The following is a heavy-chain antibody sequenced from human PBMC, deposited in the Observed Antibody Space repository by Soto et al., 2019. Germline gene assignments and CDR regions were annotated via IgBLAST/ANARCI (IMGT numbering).Heavy chain of an antibody. V-gene: IGHV3-7*05. CDR2: IKPDGSER. D-gene: IGHD1-26*01. CDR1: GFTFTSYW. J-gene: IGHJ4*02. CDR3: AREPRGAGFDY. Sequence: EVQLVESGGGLVQPGGSLRLSCAVSGFTFTSYWMSWVRQAPGKGLEWVANIKPDGSERYYVDSVKGRFTISRDNAKNSVYLQMNSLRAEDTAVYYCAREPRGAGFDYGGQGTVVTVSS.